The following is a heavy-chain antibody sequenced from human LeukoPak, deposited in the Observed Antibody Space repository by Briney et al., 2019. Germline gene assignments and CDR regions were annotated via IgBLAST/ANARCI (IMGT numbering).Heavy chain of an antibody. J-gene: IGHJ4*02. CDR1: GFTFSGYS. D-gene: IGHD5-18*01. CDR2: ISSSGSTI. CDR3: SRLRGYSYGYGDY. V-gene: IGHV3-48*04. Sequence: GGSLRLSCAASGFTFSGYSMNWVRQAPGKGPEWISYISSSGSTIDYADSVKGRFTISRDNAKNSLYLQMNSLRAEDTAVYYCSRLRGYSYGYGDYWGQGTLVTVSS.